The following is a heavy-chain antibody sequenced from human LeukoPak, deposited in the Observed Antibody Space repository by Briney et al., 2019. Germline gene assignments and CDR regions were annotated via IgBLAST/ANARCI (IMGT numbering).Heavy chain of an antibody. CDR1: GFTLSSFG. J-gene: IGHJ6*02. V-gene: IGHV3-48*04. CDR3: ASSKDYYYYGMDV. Sequence: GGSLRLSCAASGFTLSSFGMNWVRQAPGKGLEWVSYIGTTTSTIYYADSVKGRFTISRDNAKNSLYLQMNSLRAEDTAVYYCASSKDYYYYGMDVWGQGTTVTVSS. CDR2: IGTTTSTI.